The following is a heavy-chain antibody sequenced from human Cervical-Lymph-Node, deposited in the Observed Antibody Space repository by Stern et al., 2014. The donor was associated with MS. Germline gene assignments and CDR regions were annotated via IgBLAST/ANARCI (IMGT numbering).Heavy chain of an antibody. CDR3: AKDYYDYGMDV. CDR2: ISWNSGSI. V-gene: IGHV3-9*01. CDR1: GFTFDDNA. J-gene: IGHJ6*02. Sequence: EVQLVESGGGLVQPGRSLRLSCAASGFTFDDNAMHWVPQAPGKGLEWVSGISWNSGSIGYADAVKGRFTISRDNAKNSLYLQMNSLRAEDTALYYCAKDYYDYGMDVWGQGTTVTVSS.